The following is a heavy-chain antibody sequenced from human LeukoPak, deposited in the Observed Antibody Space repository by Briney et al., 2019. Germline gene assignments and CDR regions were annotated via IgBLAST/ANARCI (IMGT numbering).Heavy chain of an antibody. Sequence: SETLSLTCTVSGDSISTFLWSWIRQPPGKGLEWIGYIYYSGSSNYNPSLKSRVTISVDTSKNQFSLKLTSVTAADTAVYYCARGGHYYDSSGYYNAFDIRGQGTMVTVSS. CDR3: ARGGHYYDSSGYYNAFDI. D-gene: IGHD3-22*01. CDR2: IYYSGSS. CDR1: GDSISTFL. J-gene: IGHJ3*02. V-gene: IGHV4-59*01.